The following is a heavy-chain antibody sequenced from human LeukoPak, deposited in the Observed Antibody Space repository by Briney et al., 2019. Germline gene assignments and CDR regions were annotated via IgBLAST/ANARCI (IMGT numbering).Heavy chain of an antibody. Sequence: PSETLSLTCTVSGGSISSSSYYWGWIRQPPGKGLEWIGEINHSGSTNYNPSLKSRVTISVDTSKNQFSLKLSSVTAADTAVYYCARGPNIYGYNSPFDDYWGQGTLVTVSS. CDR1: GGSISSSSYY. CDR3: ARGPNIYGYNSPFDDY. D-gene: IGHD5-24*01. CDR2: INHSGST. V-gene: IGHV4-39*07. J-gene: IGHJ4*02.